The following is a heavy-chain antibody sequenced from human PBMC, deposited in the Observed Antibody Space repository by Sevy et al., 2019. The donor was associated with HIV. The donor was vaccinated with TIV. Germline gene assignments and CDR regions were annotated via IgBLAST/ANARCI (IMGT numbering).Heavy chain of an antibody. CDR2: ISSLSTYS. D-gene: IGHD6-13*01. V-gene: IGHV3-11*03. Sequence: GGSLRLSCAASGFTFSDYHMNWIRQAPGKGLEWVSYISSLSTYSNDADSVRGRFSISRDNAKNSLYLQMNSLRAEDTGVYYCARRVAAHDRFDIWGQGTMVTVSS. CDR3: ARRVAAHDRFDI. J-gene: IGHJ3*02. CDR1: GFTFSDYH.